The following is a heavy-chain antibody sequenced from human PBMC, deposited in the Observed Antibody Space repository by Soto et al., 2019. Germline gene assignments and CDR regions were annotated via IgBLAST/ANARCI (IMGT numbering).Heavy chain of an antibody. D-gene: IGHD5-18*01. CDR3: ARDYVRLGGYTYGPPYYYYGMDV. J-gene: IGHJ6*01. Sequence: SGGSLRLSCAASGFAFNTYSMNWVRQAPGKGLEWVASISNAAAFIYYADSVKGRFTISRDNAKNSLFLQMNSLTAEDAAVYYCARDYVRLGGYTYGPPYYYYGMDVWGQGTTVTVST. CDR1: GFAFNTYS. V-gene: IGHV3-21*01. CDR2: ISNAAAFI.